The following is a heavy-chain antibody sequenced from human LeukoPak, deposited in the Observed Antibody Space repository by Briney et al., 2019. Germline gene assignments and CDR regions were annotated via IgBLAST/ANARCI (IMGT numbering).Heavy chain of an antibody. J-gene: IGHJ3*02. Sequence: GGSLRLSCAASGFTFSSYSMNWVRQAPGKGLEWVSYISSSSSTIYYADSVKARFTISRDNAKNSLYLQMNSLRAEDTAVYYCARDLPKKRAFDIWGQGTMVTVSS. CDR2: ISSSSSTI. V-gene: IGHV3-48*04. CDR3: ARDLPKKRAFDI. CDR1: GFTFSSYS.